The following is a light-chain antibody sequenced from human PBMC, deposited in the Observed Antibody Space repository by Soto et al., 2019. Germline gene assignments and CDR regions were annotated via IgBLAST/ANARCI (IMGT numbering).Light chain of an antibody. CDR1: QSVSST. V-gene: IGKV3-15*01. CDR3: QQRSSWPLT. Sequence: EIVMTQSPATLSVSPGERATLSCRASQSVSSTLAWYQQKPGQAPRLLIYGASTRATDIPARFSGSGSGTEFTLTISSLEPEDVAVYYCQQRSSWPLTFGGGTKVDIK. J-gene: IGKJ4*01. CDR2: GAS.